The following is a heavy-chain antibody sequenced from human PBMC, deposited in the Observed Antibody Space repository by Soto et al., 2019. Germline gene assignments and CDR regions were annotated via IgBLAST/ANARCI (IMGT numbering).Heavy chain of an antibody. V-gene: IGHV1-69*13. CDR2: VIPIFGPT. CDR3: ASEYSAFDGGMDV. J-gene: IGHJ6*02. CDR1: GGTFSSYA. D-gene: IGHD5-12*01. Sequence: GASVKVSCKASGGTFSSYAINWVRQAPGQGLEWLGGVIPIFGPTHYAQKFQGRVTITADESTRTAYMELSSLISDDTAVYFCASEYSAFDGGMDVWGQGTTVTVSS.